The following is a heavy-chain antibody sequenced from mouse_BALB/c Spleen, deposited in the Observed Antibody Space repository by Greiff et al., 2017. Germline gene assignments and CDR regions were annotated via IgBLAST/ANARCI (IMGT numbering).Heavy chain of an antibody. CDR1: GYAFSSSW. CDR2: IYPGDGDT. Sequence: QVQLQQSGPELVKPGASVKISCKASGYAFSSSWMNWVKQRPGQGLEWIGRIYPGDGDTNYNGKFKGKATLTADKSSSTAYMQLSSLTSVDSAVYFCAREDYFYYYAMDYWGQGTSVTVSS. V-gene: IGHV1-82*01. CDR3: AREDYFYYYAMDY. D-gene: IGHD1-1*01. J-gene: IGHJ4*01.